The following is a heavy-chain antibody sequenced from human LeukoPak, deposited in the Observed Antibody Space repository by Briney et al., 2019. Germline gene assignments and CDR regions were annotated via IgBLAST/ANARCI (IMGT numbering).Heavy chain of an antibody. J-gene: IGHJ4*02. CDR3: ARITQTAADY. V-gene: IGHV3-48*04. CDR1: GFTFSSYS. Sequence: PGGSLRLSCAASGFTFSSYSMNWVRQAPGKGLEWVSYISSSSSTIYYADSVRGRFTISRDNAKNSLYLQMNSLRAEDTAVYYCARITQTAADYWGQGTLVTVSS. D-gene: IGHD6-13*01. CDR2: ISSSSSTI.